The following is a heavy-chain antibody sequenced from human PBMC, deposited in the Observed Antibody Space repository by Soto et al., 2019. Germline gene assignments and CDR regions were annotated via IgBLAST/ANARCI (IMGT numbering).Heavy chain of an antibody. J-gene: IGHJ6*02. Sequence: ASVKVSCKASGYTFTSYGISWVRQAPGQGLEWMGWISAYNGNTNYAQKLQGRVTMTTDTSTSTAYMELSSLRSEDTAVYYCASSYYDFWSGYHPDYYYYGMDVWGQGTTVTVSS. CDR1: GYTFTSYG. CDR2: ISAYNGNT. D-gene: IGHD3-3*01. V-gene: IGHV1-18*04. CDR3: ASSYYDFWSGYHPDYYYYGMDV.